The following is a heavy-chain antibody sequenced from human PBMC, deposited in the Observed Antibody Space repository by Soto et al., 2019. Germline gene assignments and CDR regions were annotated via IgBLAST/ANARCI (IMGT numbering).Heavy chain of an antibody. CDR1: GYTFSNHA. Sequence: ASVKVSCKASGYTFSNHAVHWVRQAPGQRLEWMGWINAGSGNAKYSQKFQGGATITRDTSASTVYMELSSLRSEDTAVYYCAREFRFSSGYFDFWGQGTLVTVSS. J-gene: IGHJ4*02. D-gene: IGHD3-3*01. CDR3: AREFRFSSGYFDF. V-gene: IGHV1-3*01. CDR2: INAGSGNA.